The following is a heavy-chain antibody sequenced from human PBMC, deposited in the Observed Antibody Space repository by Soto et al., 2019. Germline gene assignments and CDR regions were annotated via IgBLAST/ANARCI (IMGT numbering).Heavy chain of an antibody. D-gene: IGHD2-15*01. CDR3: ARPIPRWSYHYGMDV. CDR2: ISFDGSNE. Sequence: QLVESGGRGVQPGRSLRLSCAASEFTFSSYAMHWVRQAPGRGLEWVALISFDGSNEYYADSVKGRFIISRGNSKYMVYLQMNSLRPDDTAIYYCARPIPRWSYHYGMDVWGQGTTVTVSS. CDR1: EFTFSSYA. V-gene: IGHV3-30-3*01. J-gene: IGHJ6*02.